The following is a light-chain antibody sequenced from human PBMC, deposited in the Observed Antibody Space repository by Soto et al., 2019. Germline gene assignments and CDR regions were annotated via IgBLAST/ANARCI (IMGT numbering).Light chain of an antibody. V-gene: IGKV3-20*01. J-gene: IGKJ1*01. CDR3: QQYGSSPPAT. CDR2: GAS. CDR1: QSVSSSY. Sequence: LVLTQSQDNLSLSHGEIATLSCRASQSVSSSYSAWYQQKPGQAPRLLNYGASSRATGIPDRFSGSGSGTDFTLTISRLEPEDFAVSYCQQYGSSPPATFVQGTHGGYQ.